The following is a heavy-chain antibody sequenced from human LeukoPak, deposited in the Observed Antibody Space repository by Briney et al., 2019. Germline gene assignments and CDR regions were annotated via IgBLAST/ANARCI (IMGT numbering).Heavy chain of an antibody. CDR2: IYYSGST. CDR1: GGSISSYY. CDR3: ARQRVGYSYGYDY. J-gene: IGHJ4*02. Sequence: SETLSLTCTVSGGSISSYYWSWTRQPPGKGLEWIGYIYYSGSTNYNPSLKSRVTISVDTSKNQFSLKLSSVTAADTAVYYCARQRVGYSYGYDYWGQGTLVTVSS. D-gene: IGHD5-18*01. V-gene: IGHV4-59*08.